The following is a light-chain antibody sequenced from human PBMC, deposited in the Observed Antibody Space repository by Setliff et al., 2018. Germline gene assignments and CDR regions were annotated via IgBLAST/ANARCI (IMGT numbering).Light chain of an antibody. CDR2: DVS. CDR3: CSYAGSYR. V-gene: IGLV2-11*01. J-gene: IGLJ2*01. CDR1: SSDVGGYNY. Sequence: QSVLTQPRSVSGSPGQSVTISCTGTSSDVGGYNYVSWYQQHPGKAPKLMIYDVSKRPSGVPDRFSGSKSGNTASLTISGLQAEDEADYYCCSYAGSYRFGGGTKSPS.